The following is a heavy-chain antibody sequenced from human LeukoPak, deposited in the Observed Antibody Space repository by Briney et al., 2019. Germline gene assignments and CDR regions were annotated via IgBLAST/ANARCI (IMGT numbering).Heavy chain of an antibody. CDR2: ITDDASTI. J-gene: IGHJ4*02. D-gene: IGHD6-19*01. CDR1: GFTFSTYS. Sequence: GGSLRLSCAASGFTFSTYSMNWVRQAPGKGPEWISYITDDASTIYYADSVQGRFTISRDDAENSLFLQMTSLRVEDTAVYYCVARGGWARFDYWGQGALVTVSA. V-gene: IGHV3-48*04. CDR3: VARGGWARFDY.